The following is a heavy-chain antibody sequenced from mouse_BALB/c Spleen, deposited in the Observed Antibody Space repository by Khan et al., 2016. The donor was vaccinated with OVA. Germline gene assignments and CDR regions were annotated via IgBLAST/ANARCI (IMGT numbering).Heavy chain of an antibody. Sequence: QVQLQQSGAELVTAGASVQMSCKASGYTFTSYWMHWVQQRLGQGLEWFAETNPTNGRTYYNEQFKSKATLTVDKSSSTAYMLLSGPTFEDSAVYNGARIKKIVATYVDYWGQGTTRTVSS. CDR1: GYTFTSYW. V-gene: IGHV1S81*02. CDR3: ARIKKIVATYVDY. D-gene: IGHD1-1*01. CDR2: TNPTNGRT. J-gene: IGHJ2*01.